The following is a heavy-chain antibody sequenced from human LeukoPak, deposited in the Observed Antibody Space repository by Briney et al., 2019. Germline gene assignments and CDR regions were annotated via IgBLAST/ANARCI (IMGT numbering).Heavy chain of an antibody. CDR2: ISGYNGDT. D-gene: IGHD2-15*01. Sequence: ASVKVSCKASGYTFTACGFSWVRQAPGQGLEWMGWISGYNGDTNYAQRLQGRVTLTTDTSTSTGYMELRSLRSDDTAVYYCARLGSPFDIVPNTMDVWGQGTTVTVSS. CDR3: ARLGSPFDIVPNTMDV. CDR1: GYTFTACG. V-gene: IGHV1-18*01. J-gene: IGHJ6*02.